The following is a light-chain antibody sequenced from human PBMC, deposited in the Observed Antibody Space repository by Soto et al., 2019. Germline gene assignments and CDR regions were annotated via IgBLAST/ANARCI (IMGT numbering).Light chain of an antibody. CDR1: SSDVGAYNY. CDR3: SSYTTNTTVV. V-gene: IGLV2-14*03. Sequence: QSALTQPASVSGSPGQSITISCTGTSSDVGAYNYVSWCQQHPGKAPKLMIYDVSNRPSGVSNRFSGSKSGNTASLTISGLQAEDEADYYCSSYTTNTTVVFGGGTKVTVL. CDR2: DVS. J-gene: IGLJ2*01.